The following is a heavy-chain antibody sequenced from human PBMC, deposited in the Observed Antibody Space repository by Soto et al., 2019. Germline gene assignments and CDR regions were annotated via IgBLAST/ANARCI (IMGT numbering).Heavy chain of an antibody. J-gene: IGHJ3*01. Sequence: EVELVESGGDLVQPGGSLRLSCAASGFTFSSHWMHWVRQVPGKGLVWIGRVNTDGATTSYADAVKGRFTISRDNAKNTVFLLMDGLTAEDTSTYYCAREAGYCSRTSCYRRAFVLWGQGTMVTVSP. V-gene: IGHV3-74*01. CDR2: VNTDGATT. CDR3: AREAGYCSRTSCYRRAFVL. D-gene: IGHD2-2*01. CDR1: GFTFSSHW.